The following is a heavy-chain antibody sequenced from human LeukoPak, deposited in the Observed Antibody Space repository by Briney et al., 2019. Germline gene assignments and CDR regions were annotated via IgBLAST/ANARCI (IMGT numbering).Heavy chain of an antibody. CDR1: GFTFSSYA. J-gene: IGHJ4*02. CDR3: AKDPDIAVAGILDY. V-gene: IGHV3-23*01. Sequence: PGGSLRLSCAASGFTFSSYAMSWVRQAPGKGLEWVSAISGSGGSTYYADSVKGRFTISRDNSKNTLYLQMNSLRAEDTAVYYCAKDPDIAVAGILDYWGQGTLVTVSS. CDR2: ISGSGGST. D-gene: IGHD6-19*01.